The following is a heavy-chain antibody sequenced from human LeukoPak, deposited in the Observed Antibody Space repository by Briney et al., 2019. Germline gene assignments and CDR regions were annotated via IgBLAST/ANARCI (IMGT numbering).Heavy chain of an antibody. CDR2: IDHSGST. D-gene: IGHD3-10*01. J-gene: IGHJ4*02. V-gene: IGHV4-4*02. CDR1: GGSISSSNW. CDR3: ARGIWFGESSYYFDY. Sequence: SGTLSLTCAVSGGSISSSNWWSWGRQPPGKGLEWIGEIDHSGSTNYNPSLKSRVTIAVDKSKNQFSLKLSSVTAADTAVYYCARGIWFGESSYYFDYWGQGTLVTVSS.